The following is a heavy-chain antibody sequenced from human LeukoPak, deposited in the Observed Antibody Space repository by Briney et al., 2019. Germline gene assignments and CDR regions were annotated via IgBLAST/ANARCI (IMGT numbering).Heavy chain of an antibody. Sequence: GASVTVSCKASGYSFTGNGISWVRQAPGQGLEWMGWISGYRGDTNYAQSLQDRVTMTTDTSTSTAYMELRSLRSDDTAVYYCARVGGYSGYGDFDYWGQGTLVTVSS. J-gene: IGHJ4*02. CDR3: ARVGGYSGYGDFDY. D-gene: IGHD5-12*01. CDR2: ISGYRGDT. CDR1: GYSFTGNG. V-gene: IGHV1-18*01.